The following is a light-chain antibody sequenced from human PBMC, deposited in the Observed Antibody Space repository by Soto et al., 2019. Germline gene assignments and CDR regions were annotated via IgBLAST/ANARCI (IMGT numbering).Light chain of an antibody. CDR3: QQYNSYWT. CDR1: QSVSSW. CDR2: DAS. V-gene: IGKV1-5*01. Sequence: IQMTQSPSTLSASVGDRVTITCRASQSVSSWLAWYQQKPGKAPKLLIYDASSLESGVPSRFSGSGSGTEFTLTISSLQPDDFATYYCQQYNSYWTFGQGTKVDI. J-gene: IGKJ1*01.